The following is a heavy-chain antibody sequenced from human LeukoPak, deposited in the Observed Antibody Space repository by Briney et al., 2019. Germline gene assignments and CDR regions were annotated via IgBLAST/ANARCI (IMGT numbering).Heavy chain of an antibody. CDR2: MNPNSGNT. Sequence: GASVKVSCKASRYTFTNYVINWVRQAAGPGVERMRWMNPNSGNTGYAEKFKGRVTITRDTSITTAYMELTSLRSEDSAVYYCARGPAYSNYGASYYYYMDVWGKGTTVTVSS. V-gene: IGHV1-8*03. J-gene: IGHJ6*03. CDR1: RYTFTNYV. CDR3: ARGPAYSNYGASYYYYMDV. D-gene: IGHD4-11*01.